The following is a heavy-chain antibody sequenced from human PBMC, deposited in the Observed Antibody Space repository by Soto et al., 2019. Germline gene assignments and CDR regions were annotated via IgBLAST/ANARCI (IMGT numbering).Heavy chain of an antibody. V-gene: IGHV3-53*01. CDR1: GFTVSSSH. J-gene: IGHJ4*02. CDR2: IHSGGST. CDR3: ASEGLCGAYCYFFEF. D-gene: IGHD2-21*02. Sequence: PGGSLRLSCAASGFTVSSSHMSWVRKAPGKGLEWVSIIHSGGSTSYAYSVRGRFTITRDNAKNSLYLQMNSLRAEDTAIYYCASEGLCGAYCYFFEFWGQGTQVTVSS.